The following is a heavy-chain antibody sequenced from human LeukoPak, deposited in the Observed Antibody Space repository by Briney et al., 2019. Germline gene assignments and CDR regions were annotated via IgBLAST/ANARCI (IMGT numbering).Heavy chain of an antibody. CDR3: AREDYGDAFDY. V-gene: IGHV4-59*01. D-gene: IGHD4-17*01. CDR2: IYYSGST. J-gene: IGHJ4*02. CDR1: GGSISSYY. Sequence: SETLSLTCTVSGGSISSYYWSWIRQPPGEGLEWIGYIYYSGSTNYNPSLKSRVTISVDTSKNQFSLRLSSVTAADTAVYYCAREDYGDAFDYWGQGTLVTVSS.